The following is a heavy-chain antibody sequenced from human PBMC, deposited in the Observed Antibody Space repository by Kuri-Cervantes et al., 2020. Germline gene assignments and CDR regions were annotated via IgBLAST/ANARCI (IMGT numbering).Heavy chain of an antibody. CDR2: IWYDGNNK. Sequence: GGSLRLSCAASGFTFSDYYMSWIRQAPGKGLEWVAVIWYDGNNKYYADSVKGRFTISRDNSKNTLYVQMNSLRAEDTAVYYCAGGNRYNYGALDYWGQGTLVTVSS. V-gene: IGHV3-33*08. CDR3: AGGNRYNYGALDY. CDR1: GFTFSDYY. J-gene: IGHJ4*02. D-gene: IGHD4-17*01.